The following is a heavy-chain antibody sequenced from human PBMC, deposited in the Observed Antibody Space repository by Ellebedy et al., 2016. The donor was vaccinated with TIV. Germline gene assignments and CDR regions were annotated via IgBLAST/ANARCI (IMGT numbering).Heavy chain of an antibody. Sequence: SETLSLTCTVSGGSISSYYWSWIRQPPGKGLEWIGYIYYSGSTNYNPSLKSRVTISVDTSKNQFSLKLSSVTAADTAVYYCARHCVDVRYGSGSAFDYWGQGTLVTVSS. V-gene: IGHV4-59*08. CDR1: GGSISSYY. J-gene: IGHJ4*02. CDR2: IYYSGST. CDR3: ARHCVDVRYGSGSAFDY. D-gene: IGHD3-10*01.